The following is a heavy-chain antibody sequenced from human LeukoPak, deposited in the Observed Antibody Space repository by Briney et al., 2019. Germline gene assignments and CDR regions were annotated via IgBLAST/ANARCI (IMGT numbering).Heavy chain of an antibody. CDR3: AREWARPGNWFDP. J-gene: IGHJ5*02. CDR2: IYYSGST. D-gene: IGHD1-26*01. CDR1: GGSISDAAYY. V-gene: IGHV4-30-4*01. Sequence: SETLSLTCTVSGGSISDAAYYWSWIRQPPGKGLEWIGYIYYSGSTYYNPSLKSRVTISVDTSKNQFSLKLSSVTAADTAVYYCAREWARPGNWFDPWGQGTLVTVSS.